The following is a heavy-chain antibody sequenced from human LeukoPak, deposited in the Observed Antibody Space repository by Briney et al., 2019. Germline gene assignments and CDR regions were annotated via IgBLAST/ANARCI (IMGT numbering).Heavy chain of an antibody. CDR2: LSGSGDSA. V-gene: IGHV3-23*01. D-gene: IGHD5-18*01. J-gene: IGHJ4*02. CDR3: EKDLTAMTNFDS. Sequence: GGSLRLSCAASGFTFSRYAMSWVRQAPGKGLEWVSGLSGSGDSAYYADSVKGRFTISRDNSRNTLYLQMNSLRADDTAAYYCEKDLTAMTNFDSWGQGTLVTVSS. CDR1: GFTFSRYA.